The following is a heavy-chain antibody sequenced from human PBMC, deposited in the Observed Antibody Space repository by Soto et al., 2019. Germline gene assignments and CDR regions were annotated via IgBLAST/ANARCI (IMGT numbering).Heavy chain of an antibody. V-gene: IGHV4-39*01. CDR3: ARLDNWSLRRFFDY. J-gene: IGHJ4*02. Sequence: SETLSLTCTVSGGSISSSSYYWGWIRQPPGKGLEWIGSIYYSGSTYYNPSLKSRVTISVDTSKNQFSLKLSSVTAADTAVYYCARLDNWSLRRFFDYWGQGALVTVSS. D-gene: IGHD1-20*01. CDR2: IYYSGST. CDR1: GGSISSSSYY.